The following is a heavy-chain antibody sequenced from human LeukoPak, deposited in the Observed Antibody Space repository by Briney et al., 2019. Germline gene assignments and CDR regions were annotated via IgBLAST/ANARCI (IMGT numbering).Heavy chain of an antibody. CDR3: AKDRSGYDSYYYYMDV. D-gene: IGHD5-12*01. V-gene: IGHV3-23*01. CDR1: GFTFSSYA. Sequence: PGRSLRLSCAASGFTFSSYAMHWVRQAPGKGLEWVSSISGNAANTYFADSVKGRFTISRDNSKNTLYLQMNSLRAEDTAVYYCAKDRSGYDSYYYYMDVWGKGTTVTVSS. J-gene: IGHJ6*03. CDR2: ISGNAANT.